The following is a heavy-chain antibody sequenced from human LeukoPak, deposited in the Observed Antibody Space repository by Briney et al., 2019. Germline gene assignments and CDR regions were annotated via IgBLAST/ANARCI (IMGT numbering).Heavy chain of an antibody. J-gene: IGHJ5*02. CDR2: INPNSGGA. Sequence: ASVKVSCKASGYTFTGYYMYWVRQAPGQGLEWMGWINPNSGGANYAQKFQGWVTMTRDTSISTAYMELSRLRSDDTAVYYCARAAAVKDWFDPWGQGTLVTVSS. CDR1: GYTFTGYY. V-gene: IGHV1-2*04. CDR3: ARAAAVKDWFDP. D-gene: IGHD6-13*01.